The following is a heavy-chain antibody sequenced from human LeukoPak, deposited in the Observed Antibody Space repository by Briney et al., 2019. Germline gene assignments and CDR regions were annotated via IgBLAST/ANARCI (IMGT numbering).Heavy chain of an antibody. D-gene: IGHD6-13*01. CDR1: GGSISSSSYY. J-gene: IGHJ4*02. CDR3: ARYHAIAAAGFDY. CDR2: IYYSGST. V-gene: IGHV4-39*01. Sequence: PSETLSLTCTVSGGSISSSSYYWGWIRQPPGKGLEWIGSIYYSGSTYYNPSLKSRVTISVDTSKNQFSLKLSSVTAADTAVYYCARYHAIAAAGFDYWGQGTLVTVSS.